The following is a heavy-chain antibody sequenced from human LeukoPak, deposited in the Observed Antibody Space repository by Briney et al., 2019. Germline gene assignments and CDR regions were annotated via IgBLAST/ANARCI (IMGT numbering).Heavy chain of an antibody. V-gene: IGHV3-30*03. D-gene: IGHD6-19*01. J-gene: IGHJ4*02. CDR2: ISYDGSNK. CDR1: GFTFSSYG. Sequence: GGSLRLSCAASGFTFSSYGMHWVRQAPGKGLEWVAVISYDGSNKYYADSVKGRFTISRDNSKNTLYLQMNSLRAEDTAVYYCARGYKYSSGWYYFDYWGQGTLVTVSS. CDR3: ARGYKYSSGWYYFDY.